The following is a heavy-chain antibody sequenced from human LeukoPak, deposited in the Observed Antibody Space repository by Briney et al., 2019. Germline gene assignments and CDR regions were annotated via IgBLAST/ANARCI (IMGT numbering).Heavy chain of an antibody. D-gene: IGHD2-21*02. Sequence: SETLSLTCAVYGVSFSPYYWSWIRQPPRKGLKWIGEINHSGSTNYNPPLKSRVTISVDTSKNQFSLRLSSVTAADTAVYYCARGGFYCGGDCYVDYWGQGTLVTVSS. V-gene: IGHV4-34*01. CDR3: ARGGFYCGGDCYVDY. CDR2: INHSGST. J-gene: IGHJ4*02. CDR1: GVSFSPYY.